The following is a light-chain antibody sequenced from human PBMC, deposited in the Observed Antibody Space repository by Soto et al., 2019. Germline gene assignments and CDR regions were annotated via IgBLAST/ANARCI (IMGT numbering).Light chain of an antibody. CDR1: QGIRND. J-gene: IGKJ4*01. CDR3: LQQSSYPPLT. V-gene: IGKV1-17*01. CDR2: AAS. Sequence: DIPMTQSPSSLSASVGDRVTITCRASQGIRNDLGWFQQNPGKAPNRLIYAASSLQSGVPSRFSGRGSGTEFTLTVSSLQPEDFATYYCLQQSSYPPLTFGGRTRVEIK.